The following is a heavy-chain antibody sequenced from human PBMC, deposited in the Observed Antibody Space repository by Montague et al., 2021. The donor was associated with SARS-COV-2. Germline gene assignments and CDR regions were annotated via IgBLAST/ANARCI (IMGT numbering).Heavy chain of an antibody. CDR1: GGSISSYY. J-gene: IGHJ5*02. Sequence: SETLSLTCTVSGGSISSYYWSWIRQPPGKGLEWIGYIYYNGTTNYSPSLKGRVSISVDTSKNQFPLEMNSVTAADTAVYYCARERGYQLLSGWFDPWGQGTLVTVSS. CDR2: IYYNGTT. D-gene: IGHD2-2*01. CDR3: ARERGYQLLSGWFDP. V-gene: IGHV4-59*01.